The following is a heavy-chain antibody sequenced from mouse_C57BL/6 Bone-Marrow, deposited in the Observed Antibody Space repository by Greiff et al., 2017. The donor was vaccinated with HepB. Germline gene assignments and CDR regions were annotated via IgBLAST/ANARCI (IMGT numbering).Heavy chain of an antibody. J-gene: IGHJ3*01. CDR3: ACGCMVTTKGFAY. CDR2: ISDGGSYT. D-gene: IGHD2-2*01. CDR1: GFTFSSYA. Sequence: EVMLVESGGGLVKPGGSLKLSCAASGFTFSSYAMSWVRQTPEKRLEWVATISDGGSYTYYPDNVKGRFTISRDNAKNNLYLQMSHLKSEDTAMYYCACGCMVTTKGFAYWGQGTLVTVSA. V-gene: IGHV5-4*03.